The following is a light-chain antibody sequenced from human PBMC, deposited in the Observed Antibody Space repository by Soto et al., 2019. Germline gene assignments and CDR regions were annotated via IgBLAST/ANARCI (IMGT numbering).Light chain of an antibody. CDR3: QQYNNWPRAT. CDR1: QSISSN. V-gene: IGKV3-15*01. Sequence: IVMPQSPATLSVSPGERSTLACRASQSISSNLAWYQQKPGQAPRLLMFRTSSRATGFPARFSGSGSGTEFNLTISSLQSEDFGVYYCQQYNNWPRATFGGGTKVDIK. J-gene: IGKJ4*01. CDR2: RTS.